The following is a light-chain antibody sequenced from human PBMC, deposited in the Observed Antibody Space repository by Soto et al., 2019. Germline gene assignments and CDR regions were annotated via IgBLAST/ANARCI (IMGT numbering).Light chain of an antibody. CDR2: GAS. CDR3: QQYASSPRT. J-gene: IGKJ1*01. CDR1: QSVSGY. V-gene: IGKV3-20*01. Sequence: EIVLTQSPGTLSLSPGERATLSCTASQSVSGYVAWYQQKPGQAPRLLIYGASFRATGISDRFSGSGSGTGFTLTISRLEPEDFAVYYCQQYASSPRTFGQGTKVDMK.